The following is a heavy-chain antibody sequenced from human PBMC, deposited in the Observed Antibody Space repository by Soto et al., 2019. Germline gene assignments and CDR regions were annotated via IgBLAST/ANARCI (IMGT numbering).Heavy chain of an antibody. J-gene: IGHJ4*02. Sequence: SETLSLTCTVSGGSISSSSYYWGWIRQPPGKGLEWIGSIYYSGSTYYNQSLKSRVTISVDPSKNQFSLKLSHVTVADTAAYYCARHRTLLASDYCGQGTRVAVSS. V-gene: IGHV4-39*01. D-gene: IGHD2-21*01. CDR2: IYYSGST. CDR1: GGSISSSSYY. CDR3: ARHRTLLASDY.